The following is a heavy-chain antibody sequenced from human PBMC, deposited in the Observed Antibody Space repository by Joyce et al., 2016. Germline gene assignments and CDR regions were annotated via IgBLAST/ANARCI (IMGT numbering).Heavy chain of an antibody. CDR3: ARSSYTNGIFDY. Sequence: EVQLVESGGGLVKPGGSLRLSCAASGFTFSSYRMSWVRQAPGKGLEWVLSLSSSSSYIKYTDSVKGRFTISRDNAKNSLYLQMNSLRVEDTAVYYCARSSYTNGIFDYWGQGTLVTVSS. D-gene: IGHD2-8*01. CDR2: LSSSSSYI. J-gene: IGHJ4*02. V-gene: IGHV3-21*01. CDR1: GFTFSSYR.